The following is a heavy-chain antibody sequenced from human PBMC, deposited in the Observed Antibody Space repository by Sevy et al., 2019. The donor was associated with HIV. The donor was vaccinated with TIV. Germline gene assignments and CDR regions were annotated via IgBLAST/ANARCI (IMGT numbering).Heavy chain of an antibody. CDR3: TTDNLITFGGVIVIPSIF. CDR1: GFTFSNAW. CDR2: IKSKTDGGTT. Sequence: GGSLRLSCAASGFTFSNAWMSWVRQAPGKGLEWVGRIKSKTDGGTTDYAAPVKGRFTISRDDSKNTLYLQMNNLKTEDTAVYYCTTDNLITFGGVIVIPSIFWGQGTLVTVSS. V-gene: IGHV3-15*01. D-gene: IGHD3-16*02. J-gene: IGHJ4*02.